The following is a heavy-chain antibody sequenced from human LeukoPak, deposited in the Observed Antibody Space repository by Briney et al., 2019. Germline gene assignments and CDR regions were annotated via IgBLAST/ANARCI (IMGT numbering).Heavy chain of an antibody. D-gene: IGHD1-1*01. CDR2: TYFRSKWYN. CDR3: VRSTGPLDY. Sequence: SQTLSLTCAISGDXVSSKSAAWNWIRQSPSRCLEWLGRTYFRSKWYNEYAVSVKSRIMINPDTSKNQFSLQLNSVTPEDTAVYYCVRSTGPLDYWGQGTLVTVSS. V-gene: IGHV6-1*01. J-gene: IGHJ4*02. CDR1: GDXVSSKSAA.